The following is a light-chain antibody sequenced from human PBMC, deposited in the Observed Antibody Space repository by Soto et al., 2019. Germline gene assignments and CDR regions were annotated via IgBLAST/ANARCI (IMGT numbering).Light chain of an antibody. CDR2: EVS. CDR1: SSDVGGYNY. CDR3: SSYAGSLTL. J-gene: IGLJ2*01. V-gene: IGLV2-8*01. Sequence: QSVLTQPPSASGSPGQSVTISCTGTSSDVGGYNYVSWYQQHPGKAPKLMIYEVSKRPSGVPDRFSGSKSGNTASLTVSGLQAEDEADYYCSSYAGSLTLFGGGTKLTVL.